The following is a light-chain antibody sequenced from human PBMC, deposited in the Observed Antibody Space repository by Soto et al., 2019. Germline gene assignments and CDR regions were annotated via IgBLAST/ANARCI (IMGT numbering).Light chain of an antibody. CDR1: QSISSY. Sequence: DIQMTQSPSSLSASVGDRVTITCRASQSISSYLNWYQQKPGKAPKLLIYAASSLQSGVPSRFSGSGSGTDFTLTISSLPPEDFATYYCQQSYSTPTITFGQGTRLKIK. J-gene: IGKJ5*01. CDR3: QQSYSTPTIT. CDR2: AAS. V-gene: IGKV1-39*01.